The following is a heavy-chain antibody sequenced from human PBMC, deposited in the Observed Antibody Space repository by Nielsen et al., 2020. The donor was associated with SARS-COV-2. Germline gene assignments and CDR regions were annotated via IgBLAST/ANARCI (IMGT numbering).Heavy chain of an antibody. J-gene: IGHJ3*02. CDR2: INPSGGST. D-gene: IGHD3-10*01. CDR3: ASSPMVWGVIGWRAAFDI. V-gene: IGHV1-46*01. CDR1: GYTFTSYY. Sequence: ASVKVSCKASGYTFTSYYMHWVRQAPGQGLEWMGIINPSGGSTSYAQKFQGRVTMTRDTSTSTVYMELSSLRSEDTAVYYCASSPMVWGVIGWRAAFDIWGQGTMVTVSS.